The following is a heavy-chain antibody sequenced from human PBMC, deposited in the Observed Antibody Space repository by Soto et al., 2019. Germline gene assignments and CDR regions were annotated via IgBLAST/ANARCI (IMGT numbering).Heavy chain of an antibody. CDR1: GYTFTSYD. J-gene: IGHJ5*02. Sequence: ASVKVSCKASGYTFTSYDINWVRQATGQGLEWMGWMNPNSGSTGYAQKFQGRVTMTRNTSISTAYMELSSLRSEDTAVCYCARVHKLVNWFDPWGQGTLVTVSS. CDR2: MNPNSGST. V-gene: IGHV1-8*01. D-gene: IGHD2-15*01. CDR3: ARVHKLVNWFDP.